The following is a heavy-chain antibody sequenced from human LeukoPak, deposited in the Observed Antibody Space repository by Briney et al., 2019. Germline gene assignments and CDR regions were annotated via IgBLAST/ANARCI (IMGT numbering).Heavy chain of an antibody. Sequence: SETLSLTCTVSGGSISGYYWSWIRQPPGKGLEWIAYIYYSGSTNYNPSLKSRVTISVDTSKNQFSLKLSSVTAADTAVYYCARRNYYYGSGSYYSLDYWGQGTLVTVSS. J-gene: IGHJ4*02. CDR1: GGSISGYY. D-gene: IGHD3-10*01. CDR3: ARRNYYYGSGSYYSLDY. CDR2: IYYSGST. V-gene: IGHV4-59*12.